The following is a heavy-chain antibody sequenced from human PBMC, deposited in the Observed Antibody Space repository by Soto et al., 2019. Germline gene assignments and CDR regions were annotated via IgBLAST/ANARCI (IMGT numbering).Heavy chain of an antibody. D-gene: IGHD3-9*01. CDR1: GYTFTSYG. V-gene: IGHV1-3*01. CDR2: INAGNGNT. CDR3: ARAYDILTGRDY. J-gene: IGHJ4*02. Sequence: ASVKVSCKASGYTFTSYGISWVRQAPGQRLEWMGWINAGNGNTKYSQKFQGRVTITRDTSASTAYMELSSLRSEDTAVYYCARAYDILTGRDYWGQGTLVTVSS.